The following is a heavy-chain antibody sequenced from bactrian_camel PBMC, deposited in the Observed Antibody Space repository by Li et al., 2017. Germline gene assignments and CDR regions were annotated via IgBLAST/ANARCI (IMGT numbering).Heavy chain of an antibody. CDR1: GYSVNGNC. J-gene: IGHJ4*01. V-gene: IGHV3-3*01. D-gene: IGHD3*01. CDR3: AAGMRSCGTWNSYDTIY. Sequence: HVQLVESGGGSVEVGVSLRLSCVASGYSVNGNCVGWFRQAPGKEREGVAAISRTGMSTYYAEFVRGRFTISRDTAKNTVYLQLNNLKPEDTAMYYCAAGMRSCGTWNSYDTIYRGQGTQVTVS. CDR2: ISRTGMST.